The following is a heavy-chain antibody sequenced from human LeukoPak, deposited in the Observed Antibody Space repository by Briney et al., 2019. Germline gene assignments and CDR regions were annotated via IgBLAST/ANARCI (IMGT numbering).Heavy chain of an antibody. CDR3: AKLCPNTAMARTFVDY. CDR1: GFTFSSYA. V-gene: IGHV3-23*01. J-gene: IGHJ4*02. D-gene: IGHD5-18*01. Sequence: GGSLRLSCAASGFTFSSYAMSWVRQAPGKGLEWVSSISGSGGSTYYADSVKGRFTISRDNSKNTLYLQMNSLRAEDTAVYYCAKLCPNTAMARTFVDYWGQGTLVTVSS. CDR2: ISGSGGST.